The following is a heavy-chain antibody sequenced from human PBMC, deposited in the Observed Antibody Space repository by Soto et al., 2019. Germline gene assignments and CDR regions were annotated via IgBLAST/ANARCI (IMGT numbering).Heavy chain of an antibody. CDR2: IIPIFGTA. CDR1: GGTFSSYA. D-gene: IGHD2-2*02. CDR3: ASFRYCSNTSCYILEDGMDV. V-gene: IGHV1-69*01. J-gene: IGHJ6*02. Sequence: QVQLVQSGAEVKKPGSSVKVSCKASGGTFSSYAISWVRQAPGQGLEWMGGIIPIFGTANYAQKFQGRVTITADESTSTAYMELSSLRSEDTAVYYCASFRYCSNTSCYILEDGMDVWGQGTTVTVSS.